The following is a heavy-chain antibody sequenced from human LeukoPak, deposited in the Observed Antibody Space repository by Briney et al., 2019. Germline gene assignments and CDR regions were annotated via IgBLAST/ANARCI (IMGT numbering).Heavy chain of an antibody. D-gene: IGHD3-3*01. Sequence: SETLSLTCTVSGYSISSGYYWGWIRQPPGKGLEWIGSIYHSGSTYYNPSLKSRVTISVDTSKNQFSLKLSSVTAADTAVYYCARGQSIAIFGVVINWFDPWGQGTLVTVSS. CDR1: GYSISSGYY. CDR3: ARGQSIAIFGVVINWFDP. V-gene: IGHV4-38-2*02. J-gene: IGHJ5*02. CDR2: IYHSGST.